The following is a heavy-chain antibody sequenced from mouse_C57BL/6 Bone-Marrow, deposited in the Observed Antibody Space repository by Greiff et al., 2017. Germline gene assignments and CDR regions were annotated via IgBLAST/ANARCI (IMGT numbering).Heavy chain of an antibody. CDR3: AGSSCDAMDY. CDR1: GYTFPSYG. CDR2: IYPRSGNT. J-gene: IGHJ4*01. V-gene: IGHV1-81*01. D-gene: IGHD1-1*01. Sequence: VQLQQSGAELARPGASVKLSCKASGYTFPSYGISWVKQRNGPGLEWIGEIYPRSGNTSYNEKFKGKATLLADNSSSTAYVERRSLTSDGSAVYFCAGSSCDAMDYWGQGTSVTVSS.